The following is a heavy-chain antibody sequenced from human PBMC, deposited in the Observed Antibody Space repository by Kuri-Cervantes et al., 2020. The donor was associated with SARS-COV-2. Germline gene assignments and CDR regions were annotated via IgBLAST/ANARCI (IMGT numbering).Heavy chain of an antibody. Sequence: SETLSPTCAISGDSVSSNSAAWNWIRQSPSRGLEWLGRTYYRSKWYNDYAVSVKSRITINPDTSKNQFSLQLNSVTPEDTAVYYCARDHYSSGWTLNDYWGQGTLVTVSS. V-gene: IGHV6-1*01. J-gene: IGHJ4*02. CDR1: GDSVSSNSAA. CDR3: ARDHYSSGWTLNDY. D-gene: IGHD6-19*01. CDR2: TYYRSKWYN.